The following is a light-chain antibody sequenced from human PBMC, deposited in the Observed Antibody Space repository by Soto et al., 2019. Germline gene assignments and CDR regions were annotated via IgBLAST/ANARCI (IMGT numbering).Light chain of an antibody. CDR1: SSNIGAGYD. CDR3: SSHTSRSPYV. Sequence: QSVLTQPPSVSGAPGQRVTISCSGNSSNIGAGYDAHWYQHLPGTAPKLLIFGFTSRPSGVPDRFSGSKSGNTASLTISGLQVEDAADYYCSSHTSRSPYVFGLGTKLTVL. V-gene: IGLV1-40*01. CDR2: GFT. J-gene: IGLJ1*01.